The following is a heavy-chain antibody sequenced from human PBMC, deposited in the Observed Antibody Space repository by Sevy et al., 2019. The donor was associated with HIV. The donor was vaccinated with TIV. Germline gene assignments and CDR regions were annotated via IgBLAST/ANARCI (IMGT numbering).Heavy chain of an antibody. J-gene: IGHJ3*02. CDR2: HIPIFGTA. Sequence: ASVKVSCKASGGTFSSYAISWVRQAPGQGLEWMGGHIPIFGTANYAQKFQGRVTITADESTSTAFFELSSLRSEDTAAYYYGRDVSDDGFDIWGQGTMVTVSS. CDR3: GRDVSDDGFDI. D-gene: IGHD3-16*02. V-gene: IGHV1-69*13. CDR1: GGTFSSYA.